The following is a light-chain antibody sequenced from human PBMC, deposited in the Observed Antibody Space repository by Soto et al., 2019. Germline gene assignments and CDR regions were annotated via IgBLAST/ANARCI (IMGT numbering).Light chain of an antibody. CDR1: SSNIGSNH. Sequence: QLVLTQPPSASETPGQRVTISCSGISSNIGSNHVYWYQHLPGPAPKLLIYRNYLRPSGVPDRFSASKSATSASLAISGLRSDYEADYFCGAWDDILSGWVFGGGGNLTV. V-gene: IGLV1-47*01. J-gene: IGLJ3*02. CDR3: GAWDDILSGWV. CDR2: RNY.